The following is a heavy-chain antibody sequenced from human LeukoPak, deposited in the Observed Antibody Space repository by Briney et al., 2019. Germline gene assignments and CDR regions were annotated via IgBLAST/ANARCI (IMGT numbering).Heavy chain of an antibody. CDR1: GGSISSGSYY. Sequence: PSETLSLTCTVSGGSISSGSYYWSWIRQPAGKGLEWIGRIYTSGTTNYNPSLKSRVTISGDTSKNQFSLKLSSVTAADTAVYYCARVGAFRRDGYFDYWGQGTLVTVSS. D-gene: IGHD5-24*01. J-gene: IGHJ4*02. CDR3: ARVGAFRRDGYFDY. V-gene: IGHV4-61*02. CDR2: IYTSGTT.